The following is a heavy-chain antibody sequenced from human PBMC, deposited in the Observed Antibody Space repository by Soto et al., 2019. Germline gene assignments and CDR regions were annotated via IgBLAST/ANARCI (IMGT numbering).Heavy chain of an antibody. Sequence: DLEWIGYIYYSGSTYYNPSLKSRVTISVDTSKNQFSLKLSSVTAADTAVYYCARDYGSGSKPYGMDVWGQGTTVTVSS. V-gene: IGHV4-31*02. CDR3: ARDYGSGSKPYGMDV. D-gene: IGHD3-10*01. CDR2: IYYSGST. J-gene: IGHJ6*02.